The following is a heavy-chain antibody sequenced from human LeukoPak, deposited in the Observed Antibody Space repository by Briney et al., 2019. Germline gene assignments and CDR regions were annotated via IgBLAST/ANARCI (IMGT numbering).Heavy chain of an antibody. J-gene: IGHJ5*02. CDR1: GYTFTGYY. CDR2: INPNSGGT. V-gene: IGHV1-2*02. CDR3: ARDMETYSSSSPWFDP. Sequence: ASVKVSCKASGYTFTGYYMHWVRQAPGQGLEWMGWINPNSGGTNYAQKFQGRVTMTRDTSISTAYMELSRLRSDDTAAYYCARDMETYSSSSPWFDPWGQGTLVTVSS. D-gene: IGHD6-6*01.